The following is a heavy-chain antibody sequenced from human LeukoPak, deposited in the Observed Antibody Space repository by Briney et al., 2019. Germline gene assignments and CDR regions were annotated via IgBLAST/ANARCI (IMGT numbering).Heavy chain of an antibody. D-gene: IGHD4-11*01. CDR3: ARMIGNYGGVYYYYGMDV. V-gene: IGHV4-59*01. CDR2: IYYSGST. CDR1: GGSISSYY. Sequence: KSSETLSLTCTVSGGSISSYYWSWIRQPPGKGLEWIGYIYYSGSTNYNPSLKSRVTISVDTSKNQFSLKLSSVTAADTAVYYCARMIGNYGGVYYYYGMDVWGQGTTVTVSS. J-gene: IGHJ6*02.